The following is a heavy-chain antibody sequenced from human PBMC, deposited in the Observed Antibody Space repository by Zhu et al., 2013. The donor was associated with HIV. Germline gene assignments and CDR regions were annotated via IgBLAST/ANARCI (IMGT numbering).Heavy chain of an antibody. CDR3: ARPGITGTTSYFDY. J-gene: IGHJ4*02. CDR1: GYTFTSYA. Sequence: QVQLVQSGAEVKKPGASVKVSCKASGYTFTSYAMHWVRQAPGQRLEWMGWINAGNGNTKYSQKFQGRVTITRDTSASTAYMELSSLRSEDTAVYYCARPGITGTTSYFDYWGQGTLVTVSS. CDR2: INAGNGNT. D-gene: IGHD1-7*01. V-gene: IGHV1-3*01.